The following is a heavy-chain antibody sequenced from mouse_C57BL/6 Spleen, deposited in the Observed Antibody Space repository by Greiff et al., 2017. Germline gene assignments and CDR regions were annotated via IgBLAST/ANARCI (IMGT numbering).Heavy chain of an antibody. CDR3: ARSGSIRYGSLDYAMDY. Sequence: QVQLQQSGAELVKPGASVKISCKASGYAFSSYWMNWVKQRPGKGLEWIGQIYPGDGDTNYNGKFKGKATLTADKSSSTAYMQLSSLTSEDSAVYFCARSGSIRYGSLDYAMDYWGQGTSVTVSS. CDR2: IYPGDGDT. V-gene: IGHV1-80*01. J-gene: IGHJ4*01. D-gene: IGHD1-1*01. CDR1: GYAFSSYW.